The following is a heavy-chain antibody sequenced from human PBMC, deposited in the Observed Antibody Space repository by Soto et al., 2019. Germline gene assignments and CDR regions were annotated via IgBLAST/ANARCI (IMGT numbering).Heavy chain of an antibody. D-gene: IGHD6-19*01. Sequence: GGSLRLSCAASGFTFSSYDMHWVRQATGKGLEWVSAIGTAGDTYYPGSVKGRFTISRENAKNSLYLQMNSLRAEDTAVYYCARVRAVAGTVEDYFDYWGQGTLVTVSS. CDR3: ARVRAVAGTVEDYFDY. V-gene: IGHV3-13*01. J-gene: IGHJ4*02. CDR2: IGTAGDT. CDR1: GFTFSSYD.